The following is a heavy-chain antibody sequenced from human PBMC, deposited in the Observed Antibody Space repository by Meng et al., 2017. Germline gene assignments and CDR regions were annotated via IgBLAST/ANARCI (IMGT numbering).Heavy chain of an antibody. D-gene: IGHD6-19*01. CDR3: ARGRYSSGWDRFDY. Sequence: QLHQVGPRLLQPSGTLSFTSALSGCSIRRSNWWSWGRQPPGKGLEWIGEIYHSGSTNYNPSLKSRVTISVDKSKNQFSLKLSSVTAADTAVYYCARGRYSSGWDRFDYWGQGTLVTVSS. J-gene: IGHJ4*02. CDR2: IYHSGST. V-gene: IGHV4-4*02. CDR1: GCSIRRSNW.